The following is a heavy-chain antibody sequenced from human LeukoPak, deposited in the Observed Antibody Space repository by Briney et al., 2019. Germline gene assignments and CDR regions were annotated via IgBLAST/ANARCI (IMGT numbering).Heavy chain of an antibody. CDR1: GFIFSSYA. V-gene: IGHV3-30*01. D-gene: IGHD1-20*01. CDR2: ISYDGSNK. CDR3: AREHNWDARGYFDY. J-gene: IGHJ4*02. Sequence: GGSLRLSCAASGFIFSSYAMHWVRQAPGKGLEWVAVISYDGSNKYYADSVKGRFTISRDNSKNTLYLQMNSLRAEDTAVYYCAREHNWDARGYFDYWGQGTLVTVSS.